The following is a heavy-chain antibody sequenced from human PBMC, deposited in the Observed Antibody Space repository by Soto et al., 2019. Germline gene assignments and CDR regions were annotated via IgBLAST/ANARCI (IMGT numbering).Heavy chain of an antibody. CDR3: ARTDCSGGSCYTRYGMDV. Sequence: GESLKISCXGSGYGFTSYWIGWVRQMPGKGLEWMGIIYPGDSDTRYSPSFQGQVTISADKSISTAYLQWSSLKASDTAMYYCARTDCSGGSCYTRYGMDVWGQGTTVTVSS. CDR2: IYPGDSDT. CDR1: GYGFTSYW. D-gene: IGHD2-15*01. J-gene: IGHJ6*02. V-gene: IGHV5-51*01.